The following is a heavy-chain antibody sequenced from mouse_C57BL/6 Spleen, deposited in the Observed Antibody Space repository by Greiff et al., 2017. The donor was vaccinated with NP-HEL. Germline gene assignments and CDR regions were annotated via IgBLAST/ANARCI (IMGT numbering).Heavy chain of an antibody. CDR2: INYDGSST. V-gene: IGHV5-16*01. CDR3: AREKSGYYYGSSNYWYFDV. J-gene: IGHJ1*03. CDR1: GFTFSDYY. D-gene: IGHD1-1*01. Sequence: EVKLVESEGGLVQPGSSMKLSCTASGFTFSDYYMAWVRQVPEKGLEWVANINYDGSSTYYLDSLKSRFIISRDNAKNILYLQMSSLKSEDTATYYCAREKSGYYYGSSNYWYFDVWGTGTTVTVSS.